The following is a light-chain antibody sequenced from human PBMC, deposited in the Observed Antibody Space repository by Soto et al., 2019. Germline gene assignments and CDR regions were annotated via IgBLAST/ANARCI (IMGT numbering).Light chain of an antibody. J-gene: IGKJ1*01. CDR3: QQRSDWQRT. CDR1: QSVSTY. CDR2: DAS. V-gene: IGKV3-11*01. Sequence: EIVLTQSPATLSLSPGERATLSCRASQSVSTYLAWHQQKRGQAPRLLIYDASNRATGIPARFSGSGSGTDFTLTISSLEPEDFAVYYCQQRSDWQRTFGQGTKVEMK.